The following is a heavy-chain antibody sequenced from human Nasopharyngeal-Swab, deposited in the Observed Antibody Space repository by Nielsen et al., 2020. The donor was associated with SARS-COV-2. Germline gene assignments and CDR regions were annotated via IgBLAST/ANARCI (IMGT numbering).Heavy chain of an antibody. CDR2: ISNSASSI. V-gene: IGHV3-48*03. D-gene: IGHD3-3*01. Sequence: WIRQPPGKGLEWVSFISNSASSIYYADSVKGRFTVSRDNAKNSLYLQMNSLRAEDTALYYCARLAARDILFGSWGQGTLVTVS. J-gene: IGHJ4*02. CDR3: ARLAARDILFGS.